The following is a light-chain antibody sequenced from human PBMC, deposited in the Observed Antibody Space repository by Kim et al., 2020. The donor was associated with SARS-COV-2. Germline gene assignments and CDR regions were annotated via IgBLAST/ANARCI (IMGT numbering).Light chain of an antibody. J-gene: IGKJ1*01. CDR3: QQYETFPGT. CDR1: QSISTW. Sequence: DIQMTHSPSTLSAYVGDRVTITCRASQSISTWLAWYRKRPGTAPKLLIYDASTLESGVPSRFSGSGAGTEFTLTISSLQPDDSATYFCQQYETFPGTFGQGTKVDIK. CDR2: DAS. V-gene: IGKV1-5*01.